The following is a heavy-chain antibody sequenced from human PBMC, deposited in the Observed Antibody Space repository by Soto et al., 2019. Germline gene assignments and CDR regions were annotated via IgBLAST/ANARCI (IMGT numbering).Heavy chain of an antibody. D-gene: IGHD5-12*01. V-gene: IGHV4-39*01. J-gene: IGHJ6*02. CDR2: IYYSGST. CDR1: GGSISSSSYY. Sequence: PSETLSLTCTVSGGSISSSSYYWGWIRQPPGKGLEWIGSIYYSGSTYYNPSLKSRVTISVDTSKNQFSLKLSSVTAADTAVYYCARSRVDPPTSPPDYYYYYGMDVWGQGTTVTVSS. CDR3: ARSRVDPPTSPPDYYYYYGMDV.